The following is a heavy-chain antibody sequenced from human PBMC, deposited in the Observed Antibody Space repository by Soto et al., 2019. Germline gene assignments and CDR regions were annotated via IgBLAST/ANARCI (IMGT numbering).Heavy chain of an antibody. CDR2: INQDGREQ. D-gene: IGHD2-2*01. CDR3: ARGGGFCSTTSCQRFEY. J-gene: IGHJ4*02. V-gene: IGHV3-7*04. Sequence: EVQLVESGGGLVQPGGSLRLSCVASGFSFVSYWMTWVRQAPGKGLECVANINQDGREQYYVDSVKGRFTISRDNAKNSLFLQMNSLRVEDTAVYYCARGGGFCSTTSCQRFEYWGQGTLVTVSS. CDR1: GFSFVSYW.